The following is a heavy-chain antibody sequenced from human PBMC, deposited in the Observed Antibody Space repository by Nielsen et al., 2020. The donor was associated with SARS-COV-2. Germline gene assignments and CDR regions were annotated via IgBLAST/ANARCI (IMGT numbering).Heavy chain of an antibody. CDR2: ISWDGGST. V-gene: IGHV3-43*01. Sequence: GESLKISCAASGFTFDDYTMHWVRQAPGKGLEWVSLISWDGGSTYYADSVKGRFTISRDNSKNSLYLQMNSLRTEDTALYYCAASDQLLNWGQGTLVTVSS. J-gene: IGHJ4*02. D-gene: IGHD2-2*01. CDR1: GFTFDDYT. CDR3: AASDQLLN.